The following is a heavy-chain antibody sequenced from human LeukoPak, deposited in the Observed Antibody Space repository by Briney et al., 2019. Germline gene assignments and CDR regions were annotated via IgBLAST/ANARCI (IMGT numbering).Heavy chain of an antibody. CDR3: ASALLGWNYNYFDY. J-gene: IGHJ4*02. CDR2: INHSGST. V-gene: IGHV4-34*01. CDR1: GGSFSGYY. Sequence: SETLSLTCAVYGGSFSGYYWSWIRQPPGKGLEWIGEINHSGSTNYNPSLKSRVTISVDTSKNQFSLKLSSVTAADTAVYYCASALLGWNYNYFDYWGQGTLVTVSS. D-gene: IGHD1-7*01.